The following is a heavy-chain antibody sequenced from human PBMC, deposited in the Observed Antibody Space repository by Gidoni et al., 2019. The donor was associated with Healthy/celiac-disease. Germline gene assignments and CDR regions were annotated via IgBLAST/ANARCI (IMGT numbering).Heavy chain of an antibody. CDR2: ISWNSGSI. CDR3: AKDIRHYDRSFYGMDV. V-gene: IGHV3-9*01. Sequence: EVQLVESGGGLVQPGRSLRLSCAASGFTFDDYALHWVRQAPGKGLEWVSGISWNSGSIGYADSVKGRFTISRDNAKNSLYLQMNSLRAEDTALYYCAKDIRHYDRSFYGMDVWGQGTTVTVSS. J-gene: IGHJ6*02. CDR1: GFTFDDYA. D-gene: IGHD3-22*01.